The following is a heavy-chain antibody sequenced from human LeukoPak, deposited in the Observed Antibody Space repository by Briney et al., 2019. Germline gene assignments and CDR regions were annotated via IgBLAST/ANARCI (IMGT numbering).Heavy chain of an antibody. J-gene: IGHJ4*02. CDR1: GFTFSSYA. D-gene: IGHD2-21*02. CDR2: ITGGGGDT. Sequence: SGGSLRLSCATSGFTFSSYAMSWVRQAPGKGLEWVSSITGGGGDTYYADSVKGRFTISRDNSKNMLYLQINSLRAEDTAVYYCVKLWWAFCGGDCYSRPEFDYWGQGTLVTVSS. V-gene: IGHV3-23*01. CDR3: VKLWWAFCGGDCYSRPEFDY.